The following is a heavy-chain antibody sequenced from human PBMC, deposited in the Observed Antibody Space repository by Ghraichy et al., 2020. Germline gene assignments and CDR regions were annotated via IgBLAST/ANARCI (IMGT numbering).Heavy chain of an antibody. J-gene: IGHJ5*02. CDR3: ARAATIPDGTIGNDR. Sequence: GGSLRLSCAASGFSFSSSWMSWVRQAPGKGLEWVANIKQDGSATYYVDSVKGRFTISRDNAKKSLYLEMNSLRAEDTAVYYCARAATIPDGTIGNDRWGQGTLVTVSS. V-gene: IGHV3-7*01. D-gene: IGHD5-24*01. CDR2: IKQDGSAT. CDR1: GFSFSSSW.